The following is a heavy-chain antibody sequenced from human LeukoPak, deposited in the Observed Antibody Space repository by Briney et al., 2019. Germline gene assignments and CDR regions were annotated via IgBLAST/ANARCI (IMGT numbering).Heavy chain of an antibody. CDR2: ISYDGGNK. V-gene: IGHV3-30*18. CDR1: GFTFSSYG. CDR3: AKEMYYYDSSGYIIDY. J-gene: IGHJ4*02. Sequence: PGGSLRLSCAASGFTFSSYGMHWVRQAPGKGLEWVAVISYDGGNKYYADSVRGRFTISRDNSKNTLYLQMNSLRAEDTAVYYCAKEMYYYDSSGYIIDYWGQGTLVTVSS. D-gene: IGHD3-22*01.